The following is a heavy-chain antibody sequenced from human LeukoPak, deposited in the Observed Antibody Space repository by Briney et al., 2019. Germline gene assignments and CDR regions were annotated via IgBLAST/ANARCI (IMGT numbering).Heavy chain of an antibody. CDR2: ISGSGGST. CDR3: AHSSSWYALFDY. J-gene: IGHJ4*02. Sequence: PGGSLRLSCAASGFTFSSYAMSWVRQAPGKGLEWVSAISGSGGSTYYADSVKGRFTISRDNSKNTLDLQMNSLRAEDTAVYYCAHSSSWYALFDYWGQGTLVTVSS. CDR1: GFTFSSYA. D-gene: IGHD6-13*01. V-gene: IGHV3-23*01.